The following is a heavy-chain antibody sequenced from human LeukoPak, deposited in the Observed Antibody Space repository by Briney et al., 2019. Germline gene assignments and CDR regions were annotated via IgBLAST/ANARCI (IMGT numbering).Heavy chain of an antibody. CDR2: IRYDGSDK. Sequence: PGGSLRLSCAASGFSFSSYGMHWVRQAPGKGLEWVAFIRYDGSDKYYADSVKSRFTISRDNSKNTLYLQMNSLTTEDTAVYYCAKGPLYYDSSGYYPEYWGQGTLVTVSS. J-gene: IGHJ4*02. D-gene: IGHD3-22*01. V-gene: IGHV3-30*02. CDR1: GFSFSSYG. CDR3: AKGPLYYDSSGYYPEY.